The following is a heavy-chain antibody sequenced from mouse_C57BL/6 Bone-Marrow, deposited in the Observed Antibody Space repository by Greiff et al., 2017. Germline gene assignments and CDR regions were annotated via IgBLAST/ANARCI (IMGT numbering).Heavy chain of an antibody. CDR3: TPSLIYYSNYVDAY. CDR2: IDPENGDT. J-gene: IGHJ3*01. V-gene: IGHV14-4*01. D-gene: IGHD2-5*01. Sequence: EVQLQQSGAELVRPGASVKLSCTASGFNIKDDYMHWVKKRPEQGLEWIGWIDPENGDTEYASKFQGKATITADTSSNTAYLQLSSLTSEDTAVYYCTPSLIYYSNYVDAYWGQGTLVTVSA. CDR1: GFNIKDDY.